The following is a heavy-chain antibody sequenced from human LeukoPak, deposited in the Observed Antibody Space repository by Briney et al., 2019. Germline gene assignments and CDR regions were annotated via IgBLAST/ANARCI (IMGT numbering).Heavy chain of an antibody. J-gene: IGHJ4*02. CDR2: INPSGGST. CDR1: GYTFTSYY. V-gene: IGHV1-46*03. D-gene: IGHD3-9*01. CDR3: ARSPGGDILTGDYFDY. Sequence: ASVKVSCKASGYTFTSYYMDWVRQAPGQGLEWMGIINPSGGSTSYAQKFQGRVTMTRDTSTSTVYMELSSLRSEDTAVYYCARSPGGDILTGDYFDYWGQGTLVTVSS.